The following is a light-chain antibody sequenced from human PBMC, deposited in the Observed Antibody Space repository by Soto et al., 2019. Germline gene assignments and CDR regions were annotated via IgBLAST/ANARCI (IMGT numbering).Light chain of an antibody. V-gene: IGKV3-20*01. CDR1: QSVSSSY. J-gene: IGKJ2*01. CDR3: HQYGRSPPYT. CDR2: GAS. Sequence: EIVLTQSPGTLSLSPGERATLSCRASQSVSSSYLAWYQQKPGQAPRLLIYGASSRATGIPDRFSGSGSGTDFTLNISRLEPEDFAVYYCHQYGRSPPYTFGQGTKLEIK.